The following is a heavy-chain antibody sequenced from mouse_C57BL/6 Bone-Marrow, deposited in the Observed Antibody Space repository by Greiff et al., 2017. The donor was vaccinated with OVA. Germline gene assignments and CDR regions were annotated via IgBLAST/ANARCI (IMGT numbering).Heavy chain of an antibody. CDR3: TRFPLYSYYFDY. D-gene: IGHD2-12*01. CDR2: IYPGNSDT. J-gene: IGHJ2*01. V-gene: IGHV1-5*01. Sequence: VQLQQSGTVLARPGASVTMSCKTSGYTFTSYWMHWVKQRPGQGLEWIGAIYPGNSDTSYNQKFKGKAKLTAVTSASTAYMELSSLTNEDSAVYYCTRFPLYSYYFDYWGQGTTLTVSS. CDR1: GYTFTSYW.